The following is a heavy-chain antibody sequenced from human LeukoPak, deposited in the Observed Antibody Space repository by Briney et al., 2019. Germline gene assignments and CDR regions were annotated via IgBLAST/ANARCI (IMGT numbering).Heavy chain of an antibody. D-gene: IGHD3-22*01. V-gene: IGHV3-23*01. J-gene: IGHJ4*02. CDR3: ARAYGNSGYYQLPIDY. CDR2: ITGDGTVT. Sequence: GGSLRLSCGVSGFTFSNYAMSWVRQAPGKGLEWVSAITGDGTVTDYAGSVKGRFTIFRDNSKNTLSLQMNSLRAEDTAIHYCARAYGNSGYYQLPIDYWGQGILVTVSS. CDR1: GFTFSNYA.